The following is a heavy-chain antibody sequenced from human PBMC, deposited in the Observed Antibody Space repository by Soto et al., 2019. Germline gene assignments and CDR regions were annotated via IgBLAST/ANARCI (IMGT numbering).Heavy chain of an antibody. V-gene: IGHV4-34*01. CDR1: GGSFSGYY. J-gene: IGHJ4*02. Sequence: QVQLEQWGAGLLKPSETLSLTCAVYGGSFSGYYWSWIRQPPGKGLEWLGEINHSGSTDYNPSLKSRVTISIDTSKNRFSLKLNSVTAADTAVYYCAIGPRMWLAGGGYWGQGTLVTVSS. CDR2: INHSGST. D-gene: IGHD6-19*01. CDR3: AIGPRMWLAGGGY.